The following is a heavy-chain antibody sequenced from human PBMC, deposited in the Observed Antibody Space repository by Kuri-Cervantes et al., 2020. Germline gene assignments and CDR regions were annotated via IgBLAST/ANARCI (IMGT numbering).Heavy chain of an antibody. Sequence: GESLKISCAASGFTFSSYSMNWVRQAPGKGLEWVSYISSSSSTIYYADSVKGRFTISRDNAKNTLYLQMNSLRAEDTAVYYCARGHNSSGWYYGYWGQGTLVTVSS. CDR3: ARGHNSSGWYYGY. J-gene: IGHJ4*02. D-gene: IGHD6-19*01. CDR1: GFTFSSYS. CDR2: ISSSSSTI. V-gene: IGHV3-48*04.